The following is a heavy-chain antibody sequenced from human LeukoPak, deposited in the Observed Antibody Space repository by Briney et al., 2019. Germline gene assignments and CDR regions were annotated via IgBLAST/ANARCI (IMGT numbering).Heavy chain of an antibody. Sequence: ASVKVSRKASGYTFTNYGFSWVRQAPGQGLEWMGWISAYNGYTDYAQKFQFRVTMTTDTSTSTAYMELRSLRSDDTAVYYCARDKAVTTEVTQHFQHWGQGTLVTVSS. CDR2: ISAYNGYT. CDR1: GYTFTNYG. D-gene: IGHD4-23*01. J-gene: IGHJ1*01. CDR3: ARDKAVTTEVTQHFQH. V-gene: IGHV1-18*01.